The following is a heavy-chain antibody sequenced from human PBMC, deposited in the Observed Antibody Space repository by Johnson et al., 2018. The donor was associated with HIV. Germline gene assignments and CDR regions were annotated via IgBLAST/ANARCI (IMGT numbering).Heavy chain of an antibody. Sequence: QVQLVESGGGVVQPGRSLRLSCAASGFTFSSYGMHWVRQAPGKGLEWVAVISYDGSNKYYADSVKGRFTISRDNSKNTLFLQMNSLRAEDTAVYYCARLFYYEAFDIWGQGTMVTVSS. CDR2: ISYDGSNK. V-gene: IGHV3-30*03. D-gene: IGHD3-10*01. CDR1: GFTFSSYG. J-gene: IGHJ3*02. CDR3: ARLFYYEAFDI.